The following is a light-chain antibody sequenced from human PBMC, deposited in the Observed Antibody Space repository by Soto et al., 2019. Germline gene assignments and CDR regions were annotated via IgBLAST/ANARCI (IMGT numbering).Light chain of an antibody. J-gene: IGLJ1*01. V-gene: IGLV1-40*01. CDR2: GNI. Sequence: QSVLTQPPSLSGAPGQRVTISCSGSSSNIGAGYDVHWYQHFPGTAPKLLIYGNINRPSGVPDRFSGSKSGTSASLATTGLQAEDEADYYCQSYDTSLSGSRVFGTGTKLTVL. CDR1: SSNIGAGYD. CDR3: QSYDTSLSGSRV.